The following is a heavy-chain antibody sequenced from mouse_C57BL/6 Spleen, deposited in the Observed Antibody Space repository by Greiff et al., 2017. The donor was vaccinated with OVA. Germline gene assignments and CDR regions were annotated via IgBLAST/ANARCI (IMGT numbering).Heavy chain of an antibody. CDR1: GYAFSSSW. CDR2: IYPGDGDT. D-gene: IGHD3-3*01. CDR3: ERRGGREYFDY. Sequence: QVQLQQSGPELVKPGASVKISCKASGYAFSSSWMNWVKQRPGQGLEWIGRIYPGDGDTNYNGKFKGKATLTADKSSSTAYMQHSSLTSEDSAVYFCERRGGREYFDYWGQGTTLTVSS. J-gene: IGHJ2*01. V-gene: IGHV1-82*01.